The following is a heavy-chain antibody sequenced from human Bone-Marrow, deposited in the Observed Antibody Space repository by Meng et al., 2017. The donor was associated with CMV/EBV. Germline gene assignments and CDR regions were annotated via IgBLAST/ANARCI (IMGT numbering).Heavy chain of an antibody. V-gene: IGHV4-30-4*08. D-gene: IGHD1-14*01. CDR3: ASLHEPAGIHDDY. Sequence: SETLSLTCTVSGGSISSGDYYWSWIRQPPGKGLEWIGYIYYSGSTYYNPSLKSRVTISVDKSKNQFSLKLSSVTAADTAVYYCASLHEPAGIHDDYWGTGTLVTVSS. J-gene: IGHJ4*02. CDR2: IYYSGST. CDR1: GGSISSGDYY.